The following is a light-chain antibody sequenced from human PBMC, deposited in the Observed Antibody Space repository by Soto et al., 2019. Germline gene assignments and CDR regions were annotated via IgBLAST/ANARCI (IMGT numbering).Light chain of an antibody. CDR3: QQLNTFPPLFT. CDR2: GAS. V-gene: IGKV1-9*01. CDR1: QGIRSY. Sequence: DIQLTQSPSFLSASVGDRVTITCRASQGIRSYLAWYQQRPGKAPELLIYGASTLRTGVASRFSGSGSGTEFTLTISILQPEDFATYFCQQLNTFPPLFTFGPGTKVDIK. J-gene: IGKJ3*01.